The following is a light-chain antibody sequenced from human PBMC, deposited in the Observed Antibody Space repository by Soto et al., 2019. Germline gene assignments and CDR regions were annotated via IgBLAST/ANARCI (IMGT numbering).Light chain of an antibody. CDR1: QSVSSY. V-gene: IGKV3-11*01. J-gene: IGKJ4*01. CDR3: QQRSDWPST. Sequence: DIVLTQSPSTLSLSPGERATLSCRASQSVSSYLAWYQQKPGQAPSLLIYDASNMATGIPARFSGSGSGTDFTLTISSLEPDDFAVYYCQQRSDWPSTLGGGTKVQIK. CDR2: DAS.